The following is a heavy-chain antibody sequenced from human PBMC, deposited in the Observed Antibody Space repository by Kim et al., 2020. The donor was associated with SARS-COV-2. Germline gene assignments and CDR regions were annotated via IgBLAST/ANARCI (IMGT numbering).Heavy chain of an antibody. Sequence: GGSLRLSCAASGFTFSNYGMHWVRQAPGKGLEWVSFIWYDGSNKYYTDSVKGRFTISRDNSKNTLYLQMNSLRAEDTAVYYCARGSYEFQSGDFDFWGQG. CDR1: GFTFSNYG. CDR2: IWYDGSNK. D-gene: IGHD3-3*01. CDR3: ARGSYEFQSGDFDF. J-gene: IGHJ4*02. V-gene: IGHV3-33*01.